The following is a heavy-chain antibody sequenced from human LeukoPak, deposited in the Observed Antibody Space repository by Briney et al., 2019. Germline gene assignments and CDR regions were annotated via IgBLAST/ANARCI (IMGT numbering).Heavy chain of an antibody. CDR2: IYYSGST. CDR3: ARSELDMGDWFDP. J-gene: IGHJ5*02. D-gene: IGHD1-1*01. V-gene: IGHV4-59*11. Sequence: KPSQTLSLTCPVAGGFISSQYWSWVRHPPGKGLGWLGYIYYSGSTNYNPSLKSRVTISVDTSKNQFSLKLSSVTAADTAVYDCARSELDMGDWFDPWGQGTLVTVSS. CDR1: GGFISSQY.